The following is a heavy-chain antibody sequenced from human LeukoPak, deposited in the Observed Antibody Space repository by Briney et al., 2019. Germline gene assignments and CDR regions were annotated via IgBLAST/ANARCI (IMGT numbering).Heavy chain of an antibody. CDR1: GFILSTYA. CDR2: MRGRGDST. V-gene: IGHV3-23*01. Sequence: PGGSLRLSCAASGFILSTYAVNWVRQAPGKGLEGVSTMRGRGDSTSYGDSVKGRFTLPRDNSKHTLYLQTDSLRAEDTAIYYCASGGYCTSISRYTDYWGQGILATVPS. D-gene: IGHD2-2*02. CDR3: ASGGYCTSISRYTDY. J-gene: IGHJ4*02.